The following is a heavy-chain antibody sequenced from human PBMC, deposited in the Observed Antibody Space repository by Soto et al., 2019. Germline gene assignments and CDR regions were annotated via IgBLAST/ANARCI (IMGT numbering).Heavy chain of an antibody. D-gene: IGHD6-6*01. CDR1: GGSISSGGYY. CDR2: IYYSGST. V-gene: IGHV4-31*03. CDR3: ASSSSSSGEYFQH. Sequence: SETLSLTCTVSGGSISSGGYYWSWIRQHPGKGLEWIGYIYYSGSTYYNPSLKSRVTISVDTSKNQFSLKLSSVTAADTAVYYCASSSSSSGEYFQHWGQGTLVTVSS. J-gene: IGHJ1*01.